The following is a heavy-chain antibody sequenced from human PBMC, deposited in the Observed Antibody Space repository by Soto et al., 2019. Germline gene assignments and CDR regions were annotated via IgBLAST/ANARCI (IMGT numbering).Heavy chain of an antibody. D-gene: IGHD2-15*01. J-gene: IGHJ5*02. CDR3: ARGIATGQLDP. CDR2: ISPDNGDT. Sequence: ASVKVSCRASGSTFTRYTMNWVRQAPGQRLEWMGWISPDNGDTKSSQKFQDRVIITRDTSASTAYMDLSSLRSEDTAVYYCARGIATGQLDPWGQGTLVTV. CDR1: GSTFTRYT. V-gene: IGHV1-3*01.